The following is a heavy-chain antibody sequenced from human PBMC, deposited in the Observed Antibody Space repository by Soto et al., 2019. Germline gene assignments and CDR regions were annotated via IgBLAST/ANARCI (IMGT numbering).Heavy chain of an antibody. CDR3: AGATATAYYFDY. CDR1: GGSISSYY. J-gene: IGHJ4*02. D-gene: IGHD5-18*01. CDR2: ICYSGST. V-gene: IGHV4-59*01. Sequence: SETLSLTCTVSGGSISSYYWSWIRQPPGKGLEWIGYICYSGSTNYNPSLKSRVTISVDTSKNQFSLKLSSVTAADTAVYYCAGATATAYYFDYWGQGTLVTVSS.